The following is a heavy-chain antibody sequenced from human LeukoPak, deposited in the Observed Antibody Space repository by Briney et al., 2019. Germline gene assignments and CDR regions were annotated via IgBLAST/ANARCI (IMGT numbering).Heavy chain of an antibody. CDR1: GGSFSGYY. CDR3: ASGITTDDY. Sequence: PSETLSLTRAVYGGSFSGYYWSWIRQPPGKGLEWIGEINHSGSTNYNPSLKSRVTISVDTSKNQFSLKLSSVTAADTAVYYCASGITTDDYWGQGTLVTVSS. D-gene: IGHD3-22*01. V-gene: IGHV4-34*01. J-gene: IGHJ4*02. CDR2: INHSGST.